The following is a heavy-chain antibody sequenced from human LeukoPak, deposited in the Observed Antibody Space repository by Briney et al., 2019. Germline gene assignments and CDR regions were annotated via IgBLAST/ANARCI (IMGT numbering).Heavy chain of an antibody. CDR3: ARDADYYDSSGYYHYFDY. V-gene: IGHV4-4*07. J-gene: IGHJ4*02. CDR1: GGSISSYY. Sequence: PSETLSLTCTVSGGSISSYYWSWIRQPAGKGLKWIGRIYTSGSTNYNPSLKSRVTMSVDTSKNQFSLKLSSVTAADTAVYYCARDADYYDSSGYYHYFDYWGQGTLVTVSS. CDR2: IYTSGST. D-gene: IGHD3-22*01.